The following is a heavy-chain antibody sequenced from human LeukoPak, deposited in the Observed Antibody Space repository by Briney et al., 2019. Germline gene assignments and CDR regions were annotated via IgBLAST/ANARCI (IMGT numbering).Heavy chain of an antibody. D-gene: IGHD3-22*01. CDR2: INPDGSTT. V-gene: IGHV3-74*01. Sequence: PGGSLRLSCAASGFMFKTFWMHWVRQVPGKGLVWLSRINPDGSTTTYADSVKGRFTISRDNTKNTLSLQMNSLTAEDTAVYYCASGVYDSRWLLDYWGQGTLVTVSS. CDR1: GFMFKTFW. J-gene: IGHJ4*02. CDR3: ASGVYDSRWLLDY.